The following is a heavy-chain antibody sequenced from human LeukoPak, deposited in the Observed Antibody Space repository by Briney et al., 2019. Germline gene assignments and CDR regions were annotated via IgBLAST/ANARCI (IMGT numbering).Heavy chain of an antibody. CDR2: INGDGSST. V-gene: IGHV3-74*01. CDR3: ARRGLVPAFDI. CDR1: GFAFSSYW. J-gene: IGHJ3*02. D-gene: IGHD2-2*01. Sequence: GSLRLSCAASGFAFSSYWMHWVRQAPGKGLVWVSRINGDGSSTTYADAVKGRFTISRDNAKNTLYLQMSSLRAEDTAVYYCARRGLVPAFDIWGQGTMVTVAS.